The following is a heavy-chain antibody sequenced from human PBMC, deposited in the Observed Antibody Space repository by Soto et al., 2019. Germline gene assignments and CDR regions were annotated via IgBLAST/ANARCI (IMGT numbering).Heavy chain of an antibody. CDR3: ARAPTYYYGSGNVH. Sequence: SETLSLTCAVYGGSFSGYYWSWIRQPPGKGLEWIGEINHSGSTNYNPSLKSRVTISVDTSKNQFSLKLSSVTAADTAVYYCARAPTYYYGSGNVHWGQGTLVTVS. J-gene: IGHJ4*02. V-gene: IGHV4-34*01. CDR2: INHSGST. D-gene: IGHD3-10*01. CDR1: GGSFSGYY.